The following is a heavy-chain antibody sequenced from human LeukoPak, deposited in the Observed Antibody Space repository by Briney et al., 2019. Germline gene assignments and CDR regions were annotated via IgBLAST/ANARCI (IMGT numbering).Heavy chain of an antibody. Sequence: SVTVSCKASGFTFTSSAVQWVRQARGQRLEWIGWIVVGSGNTNYAQKFQERVTITRDMSTSTAYMELSSLRSEDTAVYYCAAGGGTTVAPIDYWGQGTLVTVSS. J-gene: IGHJ4*02. CDR2: IVVGSGNT. CDR3: AAGGGTTVAPIDY. V-gene: IGHV1-58*01. CDR1: GFTFTSSA. D-gene: IGHD6-19*01.